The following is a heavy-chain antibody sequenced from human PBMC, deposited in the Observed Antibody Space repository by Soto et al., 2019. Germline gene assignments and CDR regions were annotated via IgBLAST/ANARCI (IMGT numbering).Heavy chain of an antibody. CDR1: GFTYASND. V-gene: IGHV1-8*01. Sequence: ASVKLSWKEPGFTYASNDMRWLRQATDQGLEWMGWMNPNSGNTGYAQKFQGRVTMTRNTSISTAYMELSSLRSEDTAVYYCARVPIVVVPAATDAFDIWGQGTMVTVSS. J-gene: IGHJ3*02. D-gene: IGHD2-2*01. CDR3: ARVPIVVVPAATDAFDI. CDR2: MNPNSGNT.